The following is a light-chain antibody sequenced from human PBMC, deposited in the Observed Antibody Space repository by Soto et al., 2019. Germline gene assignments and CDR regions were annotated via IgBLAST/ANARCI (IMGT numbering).Light chain of an antibody. V-gene: IGKV1-5*03. CDR1: ESISRW. Sequence: DILMTQSPSTLSASVGDRVTITCRAIESISRWLAWYQQKPGQAPKLLIHRASTLATGVPSRISGSGSGTDFTLTISNLQPDDFATYYCQQYKSYSPYTFGQGTKVDIK. J-gene: IGKJ2*01. CDR2: RAS. CDR3: QQYKSYSPYT.